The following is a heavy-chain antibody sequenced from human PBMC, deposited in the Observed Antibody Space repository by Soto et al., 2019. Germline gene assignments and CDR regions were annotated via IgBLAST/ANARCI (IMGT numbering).Heavy chain of an antibody. D-gene: IGHD2-15*01. Sequence: PGGSLRLSCAASGFSFSHYAMNWVRQAPGKGLEWVSSIDYSGVNTRYADSVKGRFTTSRDNSKNTLFLQMNSLRGDDTAVYYGSRESRRGELDGCGQGTVATGSS. CDR3: SRESRRGELDG. CDR2: IDYSGVNT. J-gene: IGHJ4*02. CDR1: GFSFSHYA. V-gene: IGHV3-23*01.